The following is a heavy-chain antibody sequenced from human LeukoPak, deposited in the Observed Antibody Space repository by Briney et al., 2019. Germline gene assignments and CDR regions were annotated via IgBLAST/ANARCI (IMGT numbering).Heavy chain of an antibody. CDR2: VSADGRTQ. V-gene: IGHV3-30*03. CDR1: GFTFRTYS. Sequence: PGGSPRLSCAASGFTFRTYSIHWVRQAPGKGLEWVTVVSADGRTQLYSDSVKGRFTVSRDNSLNTLHLQMNSLKTEDTAVYYCAREFGHNRWYFDYWGQGALVTVSS. D-gene: IGHD5-24*01. CDR3: AREFGHNRWYFDY. J-gene: IGHJ4*02.